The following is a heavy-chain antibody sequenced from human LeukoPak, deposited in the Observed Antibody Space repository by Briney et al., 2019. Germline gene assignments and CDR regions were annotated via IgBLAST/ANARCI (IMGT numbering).Heavy chain of an antibody. Sequence: SETLSLTCAVYSGSFSGYFWSWIRQPPGKGLEWIGEINHSGSTNYNPSLKSRVTISVDTSKNQFSLKLSSVTAADTAVYYCARGPTPFWSGYFRPGNYFDYWGQGTLVTVSS. J-gene: IGHJ4*02. CDR2: INHSGST. CDR3: ARGPTPFWSGYFRPGNYFDY. CDR1: SGSFSGYF. V-gene: IGHV4-34*01. D-gene: IGHD3-3*01.